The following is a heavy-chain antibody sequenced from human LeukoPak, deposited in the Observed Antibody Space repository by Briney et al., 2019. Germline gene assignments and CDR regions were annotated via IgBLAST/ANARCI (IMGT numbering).Heavy chain of an antibody. CDR2: IKQDGSEK. Sequence: GGSLRLSCAASGFTFSSYWMSWVRQAPGKGLERVANIKQDGSEKYYVDSVKGRFTISRDNAKNPLYLQMNSLRAEDTAVYYCARNAYYYGSGSPLGYWGQGTLVTVSS. V-gene: IGHV3-7*01. CDR3: ARNAYYYGSGSPLGY. D-gene: IGHD3-10*01. J-gene: IGHJ4*02. CDR1: GFTFSSYW.